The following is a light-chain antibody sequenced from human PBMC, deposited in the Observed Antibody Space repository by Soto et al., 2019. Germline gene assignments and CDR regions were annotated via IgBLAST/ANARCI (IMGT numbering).Light chain of an antibody. CDR2: RNN. CDR3: AAWDDSLSGVV. CDR1: ISNIGSNF. Sequence: QSVLTQPPSASGTPGQRVTISCSRSISNIGSNFIYWYQQLPGTAPKLLIYRNNERPSGVPDRFSGSKSGTSASLAISGLRSEDEADYHCAAWDDSLSGVVFGGGTKVTVL. J-gene: IGLJ2*01. V-gene: IGLV1-47*01.